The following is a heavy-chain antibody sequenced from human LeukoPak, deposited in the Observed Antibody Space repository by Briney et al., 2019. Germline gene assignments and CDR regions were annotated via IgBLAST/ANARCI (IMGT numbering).Heavy chain of an antibody. Sequence: GESLKISCAASGFTFDDYAMHWVRQAPGKGLEWVSLISWDGGSTYYADSVKGRFTISRDNSKNSLHLQMNSLRAEDTALYYCAKSRVPAAIYDYFDYWGQGTLVTVSA. CDR1: GFTFDDYA. V-gene: IGHV3-43D*04. CDR2: ISWDGGST. J-gene: IGHJ4*02. D-gene: IGHD2-2*01. CDR3: AKSRVPAAIYDYFDY.